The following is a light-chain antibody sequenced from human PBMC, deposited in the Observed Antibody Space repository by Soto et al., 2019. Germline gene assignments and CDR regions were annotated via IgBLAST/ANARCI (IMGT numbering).Light chain of an antibody. CDR1: QSVSSI. CDR2: GAS. J-gene: IGKJ1*01. V-gene: IGKV3-15*01. CDR3: QQYINWPRT. Sequence: EIVMTQSPATLSVSPGERATLSCRASQSVSSILAWYQQKPGQAPRLLIFGASTRAPGIPARFSGSGSGTEFTLTISSLQSEDFAVYYCQQYINWPRTFGQGTKVEIK.